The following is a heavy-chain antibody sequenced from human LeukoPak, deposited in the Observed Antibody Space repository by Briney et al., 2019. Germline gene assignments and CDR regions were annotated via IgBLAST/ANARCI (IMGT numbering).Heavy chain of an antibody. D-gene: IGHD5-12*01. J-gene: IGHJ6*03. Sequence: GGSLRLSCAASGFNFSTYSMNWVRQAPGKGLEWVSIISSSSGSIYYADLVKGRFTISRDNSKNTLYLQMKSLRAEDTAVYYCAKGGGYEAQYYYYYLDVWGKGTTVTISS. CDR2: ISSSSGSI. V-gene: IGHV3-21*01. CDR3: AKGGGYEAQYYYYYLDV. CDR1: GFNFSTYS.